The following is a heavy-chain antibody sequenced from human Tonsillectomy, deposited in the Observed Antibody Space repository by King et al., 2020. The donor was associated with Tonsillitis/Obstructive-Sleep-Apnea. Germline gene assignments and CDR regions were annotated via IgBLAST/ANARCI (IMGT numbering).Heavy chain of an antibody. CDR2: ISDDGSVK. Sequence: VQLVESGGGVVQPGRSLRLSCAASGFTFTNYAIHWVRQAPGKGLEWVAVISDDGSVKYYADSVKGRFTISRDNSKNTLYLQVNSLRAEDTALYYCARDGGVDTYHWFDPWGQGTLVTVSS. V-gene: IGHV3-30*04. CDR3: ARDGGVDTYHWFDP. CDR1: GFTFTNYA. D-gene: IGHD3-16*01. J-gene: IGHJ5*02.